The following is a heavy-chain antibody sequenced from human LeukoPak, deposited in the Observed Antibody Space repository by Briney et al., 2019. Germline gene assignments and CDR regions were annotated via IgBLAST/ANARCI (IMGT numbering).Heavy chain of an antibody. CDR2: IYYSGST. V-gene: IGHV4-39*07. J-gene: IGHJ3*02. CDR1: GGSISSSSYY. CDR3: ARGSPIWHDAFDI. Sequence: SETLSLTCTVSGGSISSSSYYWGWIRQPPGKGLEWIGSIYYSGSTYYNPSLKSRVTISVDTSKNQFSLKLSSVTAADTAVYYCARGSPIWHDAFDIWGQGTMVTVSS.